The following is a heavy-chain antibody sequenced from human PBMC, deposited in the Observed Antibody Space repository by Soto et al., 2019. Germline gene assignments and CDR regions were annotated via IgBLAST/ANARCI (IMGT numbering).Heavy chain of an antibody. CDR2: IRSKGSGGTS. CDR3: TRDQTITP. V-gene: IGHV3-49*04. J-gene: IGHJ3*01. D-gene: IGHD3-10*01. CDR1: GFTFGDYA. Sequence: PGGSLRLSCTASGFTFGDYAMSWVRQAPGKGLEWVGFIRSKGSGGTSEYAASVKGRFTFSRDDSKSIAYLQMNSLKTEDTAVYYYTRDQTITPWGQGTMVTV.